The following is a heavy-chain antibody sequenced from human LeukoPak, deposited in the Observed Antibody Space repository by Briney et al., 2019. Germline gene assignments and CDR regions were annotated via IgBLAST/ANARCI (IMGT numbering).Heavy chain of an antibody. CDR3: ARAGRSGWPFDAFDI. V-gene: IGHV1-2*02. Sequence: ASVKLSCKASGSGYTFTAYYMHWVRQAPGQGLEWMGWINPDSGGTKYAQKFQGRVTMTRDTSINTAYMEVSRLRSDDTAVYYCARAGRSGWPFDAFDIWGQGTVVTVSS. CDR2: INPDSGGT. J-gene: IGHJ3*02. CDR1: GSGYTFTAYY. D-gene: IGHD6-19*01.